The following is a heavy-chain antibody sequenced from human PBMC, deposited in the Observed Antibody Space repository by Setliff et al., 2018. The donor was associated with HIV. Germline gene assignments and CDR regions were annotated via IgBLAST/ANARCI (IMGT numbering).Heavy chain of an antibody. CDR2: IYQSGSS. CDR1: GYSISSGYY. J-gene: IGHJ5*02. D-gene: IGHD3-10*01. Sequence: PSETLSLTCAVSGYSISSGYYWGWIRQPPGKGLEWIGNIYQSGSSYSNPSLKSRVTISIDTSKNQFSLKLNSVTAADTAVYYCATYADRESNRFDPWGQGILVTVSS. CDR3: ATYADRESNRFDP. V-gene: IGHV4-38-2*01.